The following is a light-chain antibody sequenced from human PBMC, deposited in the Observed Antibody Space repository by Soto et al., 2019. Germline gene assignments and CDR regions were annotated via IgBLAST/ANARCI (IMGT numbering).Light chain of an antibody. Sequence: VLTQSPATLSLSLGERATLSCRASQSIHASLAWYQQKSGKPPRLVIYDSTLRATGVPDKFGGSRSGTEFTLTTNSIQPQEFAVYYCQQRNVRPPITFGQGTRLEIK. CDR1: QSIHAS. J-gene: IGKJ5*01. CDR3: QQRNVRPPIT. CDR2: DST. V-gene: IGKV3-11*01.